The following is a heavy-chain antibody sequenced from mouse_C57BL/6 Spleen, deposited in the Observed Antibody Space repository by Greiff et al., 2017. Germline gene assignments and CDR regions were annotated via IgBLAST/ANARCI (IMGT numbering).Heavy chain of an antibody. Sequence: EVQVVESGGGLVQPGGSMKLSCVASGFTFSNYWMNWVRQSPEKGLEWVAQIRLKSDNYATHYAESVKGRFTISRDHSKSCFYLQRNNLRAEDTGIYYCTGRGDGDTNFDYWGQGTTLTVCS. CDR2: IRLKSDNYAT. D-gene: IGHD3-2*01. CDR3: TGRGDGDTNFDY. V-gene: IGHV6-3*01. CDR1: GFTFSNYW. J-gene: IGHJ2*01.